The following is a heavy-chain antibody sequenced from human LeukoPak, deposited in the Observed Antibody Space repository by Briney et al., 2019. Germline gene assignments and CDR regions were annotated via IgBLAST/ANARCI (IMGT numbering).Heavy chain of an antibody. CDR3: ARVSRGMDV. CDR1: GDFISNAGYS. CDR2: IYHSGST. V-gene: IGHV4-30-2*01. J-gene: IGHJ6*02. Sequence: SETLSLTCAVSGDFISNAGYSWTWIRQPPGKGLEWIGYIYHSGSTSYNPSLKSRVTISVDRSNNQFSLTLTSVTAADTAVYYCARVSRGMDVWGQGTTVTVSS.